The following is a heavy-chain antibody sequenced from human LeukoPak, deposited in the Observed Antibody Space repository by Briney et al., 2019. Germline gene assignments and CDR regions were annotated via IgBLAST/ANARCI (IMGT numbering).Heavy chain of an antibody. CDR2: IYSSGST. J-gene: IGHJ4*02. V-gene: IGHV4-4*07. D-gene: IGHD4-11*01. Sequence: PSETLSLTCIVSGGSISNYYWSWIRQPAGKGLEWIGRIYSSGSTNYNPSLKSRLTVSVDTSKNQFSLRLSSVTAADTAVYYCARDRGAGDYSTFFDYWGQGTLVTVSS. CDR1: GGSISNYY. CDR3: ARDRGAGDYSTFFDY.